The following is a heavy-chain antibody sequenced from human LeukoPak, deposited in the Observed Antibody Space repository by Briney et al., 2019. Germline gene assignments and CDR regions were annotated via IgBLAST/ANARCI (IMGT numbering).Heavy chain of an antibody. CDR3: ANQWVQLWSPFDY. Sequence: GGSLRLSCAASGLTFGRHWMSWVRQAPGKGLEWVANIKQDGSVKYYVDSVKGRFTISRDNAKNSLYLQMNSLRAEDTAVYYCANQWVQLWSPFDYWGQGTLVTVSS. D-gene: IGHD5-18*01. V-gene: IGHV3-7*01. CDR2: IKQDGSVK. J-gene: IGHJ4*02. CDR1: GLTFGRHW.